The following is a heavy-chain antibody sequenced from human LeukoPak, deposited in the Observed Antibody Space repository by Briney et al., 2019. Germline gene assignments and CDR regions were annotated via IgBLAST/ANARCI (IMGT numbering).Heavy chain of an antibody. Sequence: VASVKVSCKASGYTFTSYYMHWVRQAPGQGLEWMGIINPSGGSTSYAQKFQGRVTMTRDTSTSTVYMELSSLRSEDTAVYYCARGPSKYCSSTSCFLDYWGQGTLVTVSS. CDR1: GYTFTSYY. D-gene: IGHD2-2*01. CDR2: INPSGGST. J-gene: IGHJ4*02. CDR3: ARGPSKYCSSTSCFLDY. V-gene: IGHV1-46*01.